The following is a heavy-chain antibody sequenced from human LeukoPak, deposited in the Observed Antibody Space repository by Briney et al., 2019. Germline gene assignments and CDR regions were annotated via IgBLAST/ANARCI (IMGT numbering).Heavy chain of an antibody. CDR3: ARDTAMPHEAFDI. V-gene: IGHV4-30-4*08. J-gene: IGHJ3*02. CDR1: GGSISSGDYY. Sequence: SETLSLTCTVSGGSISSGDYYWSWIRQPPGKGLEWIGYIYYSGSTYYNPSLKRRVTISVDTSKNQFSLKLSSVTAADTAVYYCARDTAMPHEAFDIWGQGTMVTVSS. CDR2: IYYSGST. D-gene: IGHD5-18*01.